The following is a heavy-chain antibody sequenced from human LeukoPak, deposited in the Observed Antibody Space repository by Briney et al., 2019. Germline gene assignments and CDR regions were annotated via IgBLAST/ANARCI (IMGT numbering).Heavy chain of an antibody. CDR3: LRLPGVGMGCSHYYYGMDV. J-gene: IGHJ6*02. CDR2: IIPIFGTA. D-gene: IGHD7-27*01. CDR1: VCTFISYA. V-gene: IGHV1-69*13. Sequence: SVKVSCKASVCTFISYAISGVGQAPGQGLEWMGGIIPIFGTANYAQKFQGRAANTADESTSKADMELSSLRSEDTAVYYFLRLPGVGMGCSHYYYGMDVWGQGTTVTVSS.